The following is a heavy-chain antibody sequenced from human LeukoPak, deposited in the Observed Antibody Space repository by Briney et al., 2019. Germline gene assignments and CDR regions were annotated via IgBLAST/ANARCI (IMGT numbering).Heavy chain of an antibody. Sequence: PGESLKISCKGSGYSFTSYWIGWVRQMPGKGLEWMGIIYPGDSDTRYSPSFQGQVTISADKSISTAYLQWSSLKASDTAMYYCARSSVGAILFDYFDYWGQGTLVTVSS. CDR1: GYSFTSYW. V-gene: IGHV5-51*01. D-gene: IGHD1-26*01. CDR3: ARSSVGAILFDYFDY. CDR2: IYPGDSDT. J-gene: IGHJ4*02.